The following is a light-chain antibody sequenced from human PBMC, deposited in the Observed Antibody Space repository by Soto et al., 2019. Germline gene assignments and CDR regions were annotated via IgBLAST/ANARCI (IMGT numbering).Light chain of an antibody. J-gene: IGKJ3*01. CDR2: AAS. CDR1: QGISSY. CDR3: QQFNSYPRT. V-gene: IGKV1-9*01. Sequence: IPLTQSPSSLSASVGDRVTISCRASQGISSYLAWYQQKPGKAPKLLIYAASTLQGGVPSRFSGSGSGTDFTLTITSLQHEDFATYYCQQFNSYPRTFGPGTKVDIK.